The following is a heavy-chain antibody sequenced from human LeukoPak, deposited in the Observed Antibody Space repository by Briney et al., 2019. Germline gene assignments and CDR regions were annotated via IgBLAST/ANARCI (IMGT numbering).Heavy chain of an antibody. CDR1: GFTFSDYS. CDR2: ISYDGSNK. CDR3: AKDIAAAGTRWFDP. J-gene: IGHJ5*02. D-gene: IGHD6-13*01. Sequence: GGSLRLSCAASGFTFSDYSMNWVRQAPGKGLEWVAVISYDGSNKYYADSVKGRFTISRDNSKNTLYLQMNSLRAEDTAVYYCAKDIAAAGTRWFDPWGQGTLVTVSS. V-gene: IGHV3-30*18.